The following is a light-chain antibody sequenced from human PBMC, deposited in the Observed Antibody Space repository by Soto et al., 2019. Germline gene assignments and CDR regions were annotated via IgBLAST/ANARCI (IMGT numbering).Light chain of an antibody. CDR3: QQYYSTPPA. V-gene: IGKV4-1*01. CDR1: QSVLYHSNNENY. J-gene: IGKJ1*01. CDR2: WAS. Sequence: DIVMTQSPDSLAVSLGERATINCKSSQSVLYHSNNENYLAWYQQKPGQPPKLLIYWASTRESGVPDRFSGSGSGTDFTLTISSLQAEDVAVYYCQQYYSTPPAFGQGTKVEIK.